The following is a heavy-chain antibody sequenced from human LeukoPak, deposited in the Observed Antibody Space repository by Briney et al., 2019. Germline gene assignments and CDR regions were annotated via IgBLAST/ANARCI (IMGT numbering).Heavy chain of an antibody. CDR2: INNSPRNT. CDR3: ARDVGPGTHAPGFDS. J-gene: IGHJ5*01. CDR1: GYAFSAYG. D-gene: IGHD1-1*01. V-gene: IGHV1-18*01. Sequence: ASVKVSCKASGYAFSAYGITWMRRAPGQGLEWMGWINNSPRNTVYAQSFQGRVTMTTDTSTNTAYMELRGLISDDTAVYYCARDVGPGTHAPGFDSWGQGTLVAVSS.